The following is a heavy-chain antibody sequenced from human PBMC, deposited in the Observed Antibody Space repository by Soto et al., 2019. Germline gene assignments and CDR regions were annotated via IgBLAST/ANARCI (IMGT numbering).Heavy chain of an antibody. V-gene: IGHV4-59*01. J-gene: IGHJ6*02. CDR2: IYYSGST. D-gene: IGHD1-1*01. CDR1: GGSISSYY. CDR3: ARDLLEPSPSYYYYYGMDV. Sequence: SETLSLTCTVSGGSISSYYWSWIRQPPGKGLEWIGYIYYSGSTNYNPSLKSRVTISVDTSKNQFSLKLSSVTAADTAVYYCARDLLEPSPSYYYYYGMDVWGQGTTVTVSS.